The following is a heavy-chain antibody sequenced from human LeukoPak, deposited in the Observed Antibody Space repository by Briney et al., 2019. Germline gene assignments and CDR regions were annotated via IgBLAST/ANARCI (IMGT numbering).Heavy chain of an antibody. J-gene: IGHJ4*02. Sequence: PGGSLRLSCAAPVYSFYNHAVGWGRQAPGKGLEWVSAISGSGGGKYYADSVKGRFTITRDNSKNTLYLQMNSLRAEDTAVYYCANRGGGGWGQGTLVTVSS. D-gene: IGHD3-10*01. CDR1: VYSFYNHA. CDR2: ISGSGGGK. CDR3: ANRGGGG. V-gene: IGHV3-23*01.